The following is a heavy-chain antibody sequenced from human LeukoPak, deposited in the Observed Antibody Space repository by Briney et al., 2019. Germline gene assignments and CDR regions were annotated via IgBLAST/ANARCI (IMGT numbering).Heavy chain of an antibody. CDR2: ISSSSSYI. D-gene: IGHD4-23*01. Sequence: GGSLRLSCAASGFTFSSYNMNWVRQAPGKGLEWVSSISSSSSYIYYADSVKGRFTISRDNAKNSLYLEMNSLGAEDTAVYYCARNYIGNFLFDYWGQGTLVTVSS. J-gene: IGHJ4*02. V-gene: IGHV3-21*01. CDR3: ARNYIGNFLFDY. CDR1: GFTFSSYN.